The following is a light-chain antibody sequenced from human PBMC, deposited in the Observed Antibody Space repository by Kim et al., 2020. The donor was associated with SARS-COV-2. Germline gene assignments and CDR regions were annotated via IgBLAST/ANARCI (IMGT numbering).Light chain of an antibody. V-gene: IGLV6-57*03. CDR3: QSYDSSNHEV. CDR2: EDN. CDR1: SGSIASNY. Sequence: KAVTSSCTRSSGSIASNYVQWYQQRPGSAPTTVIYEDNQRPSGVPDRFSGSIDSSSNSASLTISGLKTEDEADYYCQSYDSSNHEVFGGGTKLTVL. J-gene: IGLJ2*01.